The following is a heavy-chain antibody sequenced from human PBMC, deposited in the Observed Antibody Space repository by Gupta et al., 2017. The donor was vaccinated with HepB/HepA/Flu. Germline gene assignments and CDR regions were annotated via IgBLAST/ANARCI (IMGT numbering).Heavy chain of an antibody. D-gene: IGHD3-22*01. CDR3: ARAPILSYYDSSGYPYYYYYGMDV. CDR1: GFPFSSYS. Sequence: EVQLVESGGGLVKPGGSLRLSCAASGFPFSSYSMNWVRQAPGKGLEWVSSISSSSSYIYYADSVKGRFTISRDNAKNSLYLQMNSLRAEDTAVYYCARAPILSYYDSSGYPYYYYYGMDVWGQGTTVTVPS. J-gene: IGHJ6*02. CDR2: ISSSSSYI. V-gene: IGHV3-21*01.